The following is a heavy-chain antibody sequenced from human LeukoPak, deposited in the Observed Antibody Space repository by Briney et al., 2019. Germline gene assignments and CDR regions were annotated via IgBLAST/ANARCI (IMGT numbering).Heavy chain of an antibody. V-gene: IGHV4-59*01. Sequence: PSETLSLTCTVSGGSISSYYWSWFRQPPGKGLEWIGYIYYSGSTNYNPSLKSRVTISVDTSKNQFSLKLSSVTAADTAVYYCAIDYGGNSYYYYYMDVWGKGTTVTVSS. CDR2: IYYSGST. CDR3: AIDYGGNSYYYYYMDV. J-gene: IGHJ6*03. CDR1: GGSISSYY. D-gene: IGHD4-23*01.